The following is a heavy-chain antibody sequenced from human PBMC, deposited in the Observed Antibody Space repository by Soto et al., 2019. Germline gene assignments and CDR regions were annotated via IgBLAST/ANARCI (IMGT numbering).Heavy chain of an antibody. CDR3: AHSSIGPIFDY. Sequence: SGPTLVNPTQTLTLTCTFSGFSLSTSGMCVSWVRQPPGKALEWLALIYWDDDKYYSTSLKTRLTITKDTSKNQVVLTMTNMDPVDTAKYYCAHSSIGPIFDYWGQGTLDTVSS. V-gene: IGHV2-70*12. J-gene: IGHJ4*02. CDR2: IYWDDDK. CDR1: GFSLSTSGMC.